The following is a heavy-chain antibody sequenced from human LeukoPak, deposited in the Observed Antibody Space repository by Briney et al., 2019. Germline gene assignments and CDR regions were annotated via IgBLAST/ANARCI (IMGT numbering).Heavy chain of an antibody. CDR3: ARGSTMVRGVTPVDY. D-gene: IGHD3-10*01. Sequence: ASVKVSCKASGYTFTGYYMHWVRQAPGQGLEWMGWINPNSGGTNYAQKLQGRVTMTTDTSTSTAYMELRSLRSDDTAVYYCARGSTMVRGVTPVDYWGQGTLVTVSS. J-gene: IGHJ4*02. CDR1: GYTFTGYY. CDR2: INPNSGGT. V-gene: IGHV1-2*02.